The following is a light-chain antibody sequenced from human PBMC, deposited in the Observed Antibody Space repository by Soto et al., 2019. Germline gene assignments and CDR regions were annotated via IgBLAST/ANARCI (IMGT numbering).Light chain of an antibody. CDR3: AAWDDSLSGRYV. J-gene: IGLJ1*01. V-gene: IGLV1-47*01. CDR1: SSNIGSNY. CDR2: RNN. Sequence: QSVLTQPPSASGTPGQRVTISCSGSSSNIGSNYVYWYQQLPGTAPKLLIYRNNQRPSGVPDRFSGSKSGTSASLAISGLRSEDEADYYCAAWDDSLSGRYVFGTGTKLTVL.